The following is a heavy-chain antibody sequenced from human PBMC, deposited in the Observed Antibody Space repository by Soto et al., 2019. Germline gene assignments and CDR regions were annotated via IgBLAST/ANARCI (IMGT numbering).Heavy chain of an antibody. D-gene: IGHD6-25*01. CDR1: GGSISSGGYY. CDR2: IYYSGST. J-gene: IGHJ6*04. V-gene: IGHV4-31*03. CDR3: ARDLSIAADHYYYGMDV. Sequence: TLSLTCTVSGGSISSGGYYWSWIRQHPGKGLEWIGYIYYSGSTYYNPSLKSRVTISVDTSKNQFSLKLSSVTAAGTAVYYCARDLSIAADHYYYGMDVWGKGTTVTVSS.